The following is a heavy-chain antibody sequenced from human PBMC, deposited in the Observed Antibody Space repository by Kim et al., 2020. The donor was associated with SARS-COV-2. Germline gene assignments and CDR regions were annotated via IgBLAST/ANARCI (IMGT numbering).Heavy chain of an antibody. CDR2: YTSGRT. V-gene: IGHV4-4*07. Sequence: YTSGRTNYNPPLLSRVTLSVYMSQNQFSLKLSSVTAADTAVYYCASALGHWGQGTLVTVSS. CDR3: ASALGH. D-gene: IGHD3-16*02. J-gene: IGHJ4*02.